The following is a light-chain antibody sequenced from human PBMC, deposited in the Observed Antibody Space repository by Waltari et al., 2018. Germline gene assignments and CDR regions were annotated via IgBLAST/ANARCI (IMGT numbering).Light chain of an antibody. V-gene: IGLV1-40*01. CDR2: GVN. CDR1: GSHIVAGYD. CDR3: QSYDTTLSVV. J-gene: IGLJ3*02. Sequence: QSVLTQPPSVSGAPGQRVPISRPGSGSHIVAGYDLPCHRQLPANAPTLLIYGVNTRPPVVSDRFSGSQFDTSASLAIAGLQADDEAEYYCQSYDTTLSVVFGGGTKLTVL.